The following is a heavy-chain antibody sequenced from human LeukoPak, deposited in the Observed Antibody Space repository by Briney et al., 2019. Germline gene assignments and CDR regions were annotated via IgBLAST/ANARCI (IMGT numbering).Heavy chain of an antibody. CDR2: INHSGGT. CDR1: GGSFSGYY. Sequence: SETLSLTCAVYGGSFSGYYWSWIRQPPGKGLEWIGEINHSGGTNYNPSLKSRVTISVDTSKNQFSLKLSSVTAADTAVYYCARVPTASRYCSGGSCYSRRLYYFDYWGQGTLVTVSS. D-gene: IGHD2-15*01. V-gene: IGHV4-34*01. CDR3: ARVPTASRYCSGGSCYSRRLYYFDY. J-gene: IGHJ4*02.